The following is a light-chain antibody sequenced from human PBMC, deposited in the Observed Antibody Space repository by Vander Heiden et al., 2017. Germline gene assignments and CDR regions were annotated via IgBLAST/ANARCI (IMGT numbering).Light chain of an antibody. V-gene: IGKV1-12*01. CDR3: QQTENFPVA. CDR1: QYSSSW. CDR2: DAS. J-gene: IGKJ1*01. Sequence: DIQMTQSHSFVSASVGDKVTISCRASQYSSSWLAWYQQKPGEATKLLISDASRLQDEVPPRFSGSGSGTEFTLTISSLQPEDSASYYCQQTENFPVAFGQGTKVEVK.